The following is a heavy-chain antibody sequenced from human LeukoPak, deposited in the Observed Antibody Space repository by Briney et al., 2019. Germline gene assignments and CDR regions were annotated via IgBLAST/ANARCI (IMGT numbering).Heavy chain of an antibody. J-gene: IGHJ2*01. CDR2: ISWNSGSI. CDR1: GFTFDDYA. V-gene: IGHV3-9*01. CDR3: AKAPDGYFDL. Sequence: PGRSLRLSCAASGFTFDDYAMHWVRQAPGKGLEWVSGISWNSGSIGYADSVKGRFTISRDNAKNSLYLQMNSRRAEDTALYYCAKAPDGYFDLWGRGTLVTVSS.